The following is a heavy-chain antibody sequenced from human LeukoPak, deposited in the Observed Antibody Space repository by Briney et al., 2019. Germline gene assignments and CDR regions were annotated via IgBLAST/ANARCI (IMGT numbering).Heavy chain of an antibody. J-gene: IGHJ4*02. CDR2: ISRSGVHT. CDR1: GFTFSNYA. Sequence: PGGSLRLSCTASGFTFSNYAMTWVRQAPGKGLEWVSAISRSGVHTYYADSVKGRFTISRDNSKNTPYLQMNSLRAEDTAVYSCAKGPPNNSQGYLDYWGQGTLVTVSS. CDR3: AKGPPNNSQGYLDY. V-gene: IGHV3-23*01. D-gene: IGHD1-14*01.